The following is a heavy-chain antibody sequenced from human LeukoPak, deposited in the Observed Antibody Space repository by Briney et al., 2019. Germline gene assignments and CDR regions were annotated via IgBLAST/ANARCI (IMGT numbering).Heavy chain of an antibody. J-gene: IGHJ4*02. D-gene: IGHD3-9*01. V-gene: IGHV3-64*01. Sequence: GGSLRLSCAASGFAFSRYALHGVRQAPGKGLEYVSSISSHGGSTYYAHSVKGRFTISRDNSKNTLYLQMGSLRAEDMAVYYCASSYLLTGYPLDYWGQGTLVTVS. CDR3: ASSYLLTGYPLDY. CDR2: ISSHGGST. CDR1: GFAFSRYA.